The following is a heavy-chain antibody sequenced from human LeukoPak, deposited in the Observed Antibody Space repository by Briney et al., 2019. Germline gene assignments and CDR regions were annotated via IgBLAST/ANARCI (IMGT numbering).Heavy chain of an antibody. V-gene: IGHV5-51*01. CDR3: ARRGPHPGQLLYGGNWFDP. CDR1: GYSFTSYW. D-gene: IGHD2-2*02. Sequence: GESLKISCKGSGYSFTSYWIGWVRQMPGKGLEWMGIIYPGDSDTRYSPSFQGQVTISADKSISTAYLQWSSLKASDTAMYYCARRGPHPGQLLYGGNWFDPWGQGTLVTVSS. CDR2: IYPGDSDT. J-gene: IGHJ5*02.